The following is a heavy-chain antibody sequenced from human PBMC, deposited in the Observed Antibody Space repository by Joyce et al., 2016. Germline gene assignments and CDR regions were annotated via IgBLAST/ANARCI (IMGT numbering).Heavy chain of an antibody. Sequence: EVQLVESGGGLVKPGRSLRLSCTSSGFIFGDYAMNWFRQDPGNGLEWVGFIRRKSYGGTTDYAASVKGRFTISRDDSKSIAYLQMNSLKTEDTAVYYCTRIGDCSGGSCYEGWFDPWGQGTLVTVSS. V-gene: IGHV3-49*05. CDR2: IRRKSYGGTT. CDR3: TRIGDCSGGSCYEGWFDP. D-gene: IGHD2-15*01. J-gene: IGHJ5*02. CDR1: GFIFGDYA.